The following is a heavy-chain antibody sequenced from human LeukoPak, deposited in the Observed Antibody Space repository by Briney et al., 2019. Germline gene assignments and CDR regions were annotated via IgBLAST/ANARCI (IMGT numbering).Heavy chain of an antibody. CDR1: GDCISTYY. CDR2: IYYTGST. J-gene: IGHJ4*02. Sequence: SETLSLTCTVSGDCISTYYWSWLRQPPGMGLEGIGYIYYTGSTNYNPSLASRVAISVDTARNQFSLKLSSVSAADTAVYYCARETIAGYSYGPHFDYWGQGTLVTVSS. D-gene: IGHD5-18*01. V-gene: IGHV4-59*01. CDR3: ARETIAGYSYGPHFDY.